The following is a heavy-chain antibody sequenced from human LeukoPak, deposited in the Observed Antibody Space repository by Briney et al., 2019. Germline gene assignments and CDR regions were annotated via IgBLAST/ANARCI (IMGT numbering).Heavy chain of an antibody. CDR2: INHSGST. D-gene: IGHD6-19*01. V-gene: IGHV4-34*01. CDR1: GFTFSSYA. CDR3: ARAPRIAVAGKRSWPYYFDY. J-gene: IGHJ4*02. Sequence: GSLRLSCAASGFTFSSYAMSWVRQAPGKGLEWIGEINHSGSTNYNPSLKSRVTISVDTSKNQFSLKLSSVTAADTAVYYCARAPRIAVAGKRSWPYYFDYWGQGTLVTVSS.